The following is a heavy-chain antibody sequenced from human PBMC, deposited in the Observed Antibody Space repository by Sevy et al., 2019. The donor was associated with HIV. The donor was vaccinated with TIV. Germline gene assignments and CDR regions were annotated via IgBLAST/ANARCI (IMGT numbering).Heavy chain of an antibody. V-gene: IGHV1-24*01. J-gene: IGHJ4*02. CDR2: FDPEDDET. CDR1: GYTLTQLS. CDR3: ATTKDYYESSGSPFDY. Sequence: APVKVSCKVSGYTLTQLSMHWVRQAPGKGLEWMGSFDPEDDETLYAQNFQDRVTMTEDTSTGTAYMELRTLRSEDTALYYCATTKDYYESSGSPFDYWGQGTLVTVSS. D-gene: IGHD3-22*01.